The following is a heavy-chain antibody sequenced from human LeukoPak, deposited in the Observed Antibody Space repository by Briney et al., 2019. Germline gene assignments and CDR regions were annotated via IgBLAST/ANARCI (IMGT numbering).Heavy chain of an antibody. V-gene: IGHV1-2*02. CDR3: ARGLLEWSPTSAFDI. J-gene: IGHJ3*02. CDR1: GYTFTGYY. CDR2: INPNSGGT. Sequence: HWASVKVSCKASGYTFTGYYMHWVRQAPGQGLEWMGWINPNSGGTNYAQKFQGRVTMTRDTSISTAYMELSRLRSDDTAVYYCARGLLEWSPTSAFDIWGQGTMVTVSS. D-gene: IGHD3-3*01.